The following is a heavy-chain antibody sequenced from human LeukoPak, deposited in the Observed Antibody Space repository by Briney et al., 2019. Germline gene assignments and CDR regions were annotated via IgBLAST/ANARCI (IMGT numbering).Heavy chain of an antibody. Sequence: GASVKVSCKASGYTFTTHDLTWVRQAPGQGLEWMGGIIPIFGTANYAQKFQGRVTITADESTSTAYMELSSLRSEDTAVYYCARGAIVVVPAAIDKYAIDCWGQGTLVTVSS. CDR2: IIPIFGTA. CDR1: GYTFTTHD. D-gene: IGHD2-2*01. J-gene: IGHJ4*02. V-gene: IGHV1-69*13. CDR3: ARGAIVVVPAAIDKYAIDC.